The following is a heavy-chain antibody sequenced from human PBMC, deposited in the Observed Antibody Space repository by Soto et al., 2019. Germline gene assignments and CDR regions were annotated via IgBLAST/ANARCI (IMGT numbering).Heavy chain of an antibody. CDR1: GFTFSSYA. CDR2: ISGSGGST. J-gene: IGHJ3*02. CDR3: AKAPGYSDAFDI. Sequence: LRLSCAASGFTFSSYAMSWVRQAPGKGLEWVSAISGSGGSTYYADSVKGRFTISRDNSKNTLYLQMNSLRAEDTAVYYCAKAPGYSDAFDIWGQGTMVTVSS. D-gene: IGHD1-1*01. V-gene: IGHV3-23*01.